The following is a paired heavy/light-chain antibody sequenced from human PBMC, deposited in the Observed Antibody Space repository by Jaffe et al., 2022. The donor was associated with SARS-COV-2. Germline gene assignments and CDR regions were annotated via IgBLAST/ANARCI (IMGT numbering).Heavy chain of an antibody. Sequence: EVQLLESGGGLVQPGGSLRLSCAASGFTFTSYAINWVRQAPGKGLEWVSTIGTTADNTYYADSVKGRFTISRDNSKNTLYLQMNSLRAEDTAVYYCAKRAAYNSGWREFDYWGQGTLVTVSS. V-gene: IGHV3-23*01. CDR2: IGTTADNT. J-gene: IGHJ4*02. D-gene: IGHD6-19*01. CDR3: AKRAAYNSGWREFDY. CDR1: GFTFTSYA.
Light chain of an antibody. Sequence: EIVMTQSPATLSVSPGERATLSCRASQSVSSNFAWYQQKPGQAPRLLIYGASTRATGISARFSGSGSGTEFTLTISSLQSEDFAVYYCQQYNKWPLTFGGGTKVEIK. CDR2: GAS. V-gene: IGKV3-15*01. CDR1: QSVSSN. J-gene: IGKJ4*01. CDR3: QQYNKWPLT.